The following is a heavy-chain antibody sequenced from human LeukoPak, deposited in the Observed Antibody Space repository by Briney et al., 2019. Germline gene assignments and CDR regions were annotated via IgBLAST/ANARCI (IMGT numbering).Heavy chain of an antibody. D-gene: IGHD3-22*01. CDR3: ASNYYDSSGYSDY. CDR1: GGSISGSSYY. V-gene: IGHV4-39*01. J-gene: IGHJ4*02. CDR2: IYYSGST. Sequence: SETLSPTCTVSGGSISGSSYYWGWIRQPPGKGLEWIGSIYYSGSTYYNPSLKSRVTISVDTSKNQFSLKLSSVTAADTAVYYCASNYYDSSGYSDYWGQGTLVTVSS.